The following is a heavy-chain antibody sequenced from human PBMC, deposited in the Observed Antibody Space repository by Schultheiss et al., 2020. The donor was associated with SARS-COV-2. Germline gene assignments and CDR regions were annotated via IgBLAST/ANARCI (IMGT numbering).Heavy chain of an antibody. Sequence: GGSLRLSCAASGFTFSGSAMHWVRQAPGKGLEYVSAISSNGGSTYYADSVKGRFTISRDNSKNTLYLQMNSLRAEDTAVYYCARDVEIAARSLFGGMDVWGQGTTVTVSS. J-gene: IGHJ6*02. D-gene: IGHD6-6*01. CDR1: GFTFSGSA. CDR3: ARDVEIAARSLFGGMDV. V-gene: IGHV3-64*04. CDR2: ISSNGGST.